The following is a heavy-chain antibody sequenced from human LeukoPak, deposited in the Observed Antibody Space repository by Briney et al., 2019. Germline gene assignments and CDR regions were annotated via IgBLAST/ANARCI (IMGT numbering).Heavy chain of an antibody. J-gene: IGHJ3*02. V-gene: IGHV3-9*01. CDR3: ARLYDWKDDAFDI. CDR2: ISWNSGSI. CDR1: GFTFDDYA. D-gene: IGHD1-1*01. Sequence: GGSLRLSCAASGFTFDDYAMHWVRQAPGKGLEWVSGISWNSGSIGYLDSVKGRFTISRDNTKNSLFLQMNSLRAEDTAVYYCARLYDWKDDAFDIWGQGTVVTVSS.